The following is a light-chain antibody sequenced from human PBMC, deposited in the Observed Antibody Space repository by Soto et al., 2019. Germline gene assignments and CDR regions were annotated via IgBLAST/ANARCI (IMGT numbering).Light chain of an antibody. V-gene: IGKV3-15*01. CDR1: QSVATY. Sequence: EIVMTQSPATLSVSAGERVTFSCRASQSVATYVTWYQQKPGQAPRLLIYDASIRATDVPARFSGSGSGTEFTLTISSLQSEDVAVYYCQHYYQWPSFSFGPGTKLEIK. CDR3: QHYYQWPSFS. J-gene: IGKJ2*01. CDR2: DAS.